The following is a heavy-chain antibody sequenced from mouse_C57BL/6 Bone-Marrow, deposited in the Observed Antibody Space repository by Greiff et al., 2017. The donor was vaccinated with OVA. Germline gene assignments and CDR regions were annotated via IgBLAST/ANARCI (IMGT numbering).Heavy chain of an antibody. Sequence: QVQLKQSGAELVRPGASVKLSCKASGYTFTDYYINWVKQRPGQGLEWIARIYPGSGNTYYNEKFKGKATLTAEKSSSTAYMQLSSLTSEDSAVYFCARWMVVATTGDAMDYWGQGTSVTVSS. CDR3: ARWMVVATTGDAMDY. CDR1: GYTFTDYY. V-gene: IGHV1-76*01. CDR2: IYPGSGNT. J-gene: IGHJ4*01. D-gene: IGHD1-1*01.